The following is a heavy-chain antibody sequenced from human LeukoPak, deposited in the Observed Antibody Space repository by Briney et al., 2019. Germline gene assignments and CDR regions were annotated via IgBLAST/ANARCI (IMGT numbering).Heavy chain of an antibody. V-gene: IGHV3-21*01. J-gene: IGHJ6*03. CDR1: GFTFSSYS. CDR3: QKTAYDILTTHYYYYMDV. D-gene: IGHD3-9*01. Sequence: EGTLRISCAASGFTFSSYSMNWVRQAPAKGLYWVSAISSSSSYIYYARSVKGRFTISRDNAKNSLYLQMNSLRAEDTVFYYKQKTAYDILTTHYYYYMDVWGKGTTVTISS. CDR2: ISSSSSYI.